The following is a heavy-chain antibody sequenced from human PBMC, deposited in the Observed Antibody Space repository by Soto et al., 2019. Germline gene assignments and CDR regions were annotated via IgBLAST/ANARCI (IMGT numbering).Heavy chain of an antibody. CDR1: GYTFTSYD. Sequence: ASVKVSCKASGYTFTSYDINWVRQATGQGLEWMGWMNPNSGNTGYAQKFQGRVTMTRNTSISTAYMELSSLRSEDTAVYYCARGGHCSSTSCYAAYYYYMDVWGKGTTVTVSS. D-gene: IGHD2-2*01. J-gene: IGHJ6*03. CDR2: MNPNSGNT. CDR3: ARGGHCSSTSCYAAYYYYMDV. V-gene: IGHV1-8*01.